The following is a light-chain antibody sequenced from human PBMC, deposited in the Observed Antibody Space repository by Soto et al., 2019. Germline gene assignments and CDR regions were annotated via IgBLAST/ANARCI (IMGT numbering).Light chain of an antibody. CDR2: GAS. CDR3: QQYGSSQT. V-gene: IGKV3-20*01. Sequence: EIVLTQSPGTLSLSPGERATLSCRASQSVSSSYLAWYQQKPGQAPRLLIYGASSRATGIPDRFSGSGSGTDFTLTIIRLEPEDFAVYYCQQYGSSQTFGGGTKV. CDR1: QSVSSSY. J-gene: IGKJ4*01.